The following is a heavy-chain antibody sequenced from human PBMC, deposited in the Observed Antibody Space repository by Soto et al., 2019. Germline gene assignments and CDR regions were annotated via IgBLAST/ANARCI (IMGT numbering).Heavy chain of an antibody. Sequence: GGSLRLSCAASGFIFRSYAFNWIRQAPGKGLEWVSYISVGGGSIFYADSVKGRFTISRDDGQNPVYLQMNTLRGEDTAVYYCVRDDRWAFDIWGQGTMVTVSS. D-gene: IGHD3-22*01. CDR1: GFIFRSYA. CDR2: ISVGGGSI. CDR3: VRDDRWAFDI. V-gene: IGHV3-48*01. J-gene: IGHJ3*02.